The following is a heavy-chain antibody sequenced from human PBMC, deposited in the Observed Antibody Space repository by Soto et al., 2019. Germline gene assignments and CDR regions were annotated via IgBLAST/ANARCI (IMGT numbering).Heavy chain of an antibody. CDR1: GYSFTNYW. CDR2: IYPGDSNT. Sequence: PGESLKISCKGSGYSFTNYWIGWVRQMPGKGLEWMGIIYPGDSNTRYSPSFQGQVTISADKSISTAYLQWSSLKASDTAMYYCARQGFFSSTTCYTVDYWCPGTRVTVSS. D-gene: IGHD2-2*02. J-gene: IGHJ4*02. CDR3: ARQGFFSSTTCYTVDY. V-gene: IGHV5-51*01.